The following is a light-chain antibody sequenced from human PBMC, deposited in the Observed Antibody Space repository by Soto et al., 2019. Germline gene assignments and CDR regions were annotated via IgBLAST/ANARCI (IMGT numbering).Light chain of an antibody. CDR2: DAS. V-gene: IGKV3-20*01. CDR3: QQFSSYPLT. J-gene: IGKJ4*01. Sequence: VMPHSQATLSLSPGERATRSCKASQNLRSSLAWYQQKPGQAPRLLIYDASSRATGIPDRFSGGGSGTDFTLTISRLEPEDFAVYYCQQFSSYPLTFGGGTKVDIK. CDR1: QNLRSS.